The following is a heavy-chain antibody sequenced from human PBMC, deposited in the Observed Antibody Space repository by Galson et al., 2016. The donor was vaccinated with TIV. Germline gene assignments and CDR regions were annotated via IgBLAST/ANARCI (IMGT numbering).Heavy chain of an antibody. Sequence: SLRLSCAASTFNVGDNYMTWVRQAPGKGLEWVSITSSGGATHYSDSVKGRFTMSRDTDKNTVYLQMNSLRPEDTAVYYCASPAGSDYYDTSGYYSFWGQGTLVTVSS. CDR1: TFNVGDNY. J-gene: IGHJ4*02. CDR2: TSSGGAT. CDR3: ASPAGSDYYDTSGYYSF. D-gene: IGHD3-22*01. V-gene: IGHV3-66*02.